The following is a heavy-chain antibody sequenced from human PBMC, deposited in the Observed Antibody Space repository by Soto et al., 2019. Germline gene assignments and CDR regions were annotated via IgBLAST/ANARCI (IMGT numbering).Heavy chain of an antibody. CDR3: VSRYWSSTSWYDWYFDY. J-gene: IGHJ4*02. Sequence: ASVKVSCKASGGTFSSYTISWVRQAPGQGLEWMGRIIPILGIANYAQKFQGRVTITADKSTSTAYMELSSLRSEDTAVYYCVSRYWSSTSWYDWYFDYWGQGALVTVSS. CDR1: GGTFSSYT. CDR2: IIPILGIA. V-gene: IGHV1-69*02. D-gene: IGHD2-2*01.